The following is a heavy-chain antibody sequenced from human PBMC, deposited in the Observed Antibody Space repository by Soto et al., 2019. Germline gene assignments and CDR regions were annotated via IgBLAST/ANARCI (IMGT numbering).Heavy chain of an antibody. D-gene: IGHD3-9*01. CDR2: INHSGST. CDR3: ARSKGRYFVSGPDAYYYYYMDV. CDR1: GGSFSGYY. Sequence: SETLSLTCAVYGGSFSGYYWSWIRQPPGKGLEWIGEINHSGSTNYNPSLKSRVTISVDTSKNQFSLKLSSVTAADTAVYYCARSKGRYFVSGPDAYYYYYMDVWGKGTTVTVSS. J-gene: IGHJ6*03. V-gene: IGHV4-34*01.